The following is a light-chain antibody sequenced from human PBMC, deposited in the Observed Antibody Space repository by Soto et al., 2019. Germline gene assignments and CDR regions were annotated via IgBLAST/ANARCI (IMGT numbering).Light chain of an antibody. CDR3: SSYAGSNNV. CDR2: EVS. Sequence: QAVVTQPPSASGSPGQSVTISCTGTSGDVGAYKYVSWYQQHPGKAPKLMIYEVSKRPSGVPDRFSGSKSGNTASLTVSGLQAEDEADYYCSSYAGSNNVFGTGTKLTVL. J-gene: IGLJ1*01. V-gene: IGLV2-8*01. CDR1: SGDVGAYKY.